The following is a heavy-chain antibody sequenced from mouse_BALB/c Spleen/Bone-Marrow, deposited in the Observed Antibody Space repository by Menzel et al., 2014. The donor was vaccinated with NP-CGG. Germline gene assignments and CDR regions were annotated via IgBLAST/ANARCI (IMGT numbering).Heavy chain of an antibody. D-gene: IGHD2-3*01. CDR2: IDPANDNT. Sequence: VQLQQSGAEFVKPGASVKLSCTASGFNIKDTYMHWVKRRPEQGLEWIGRIDPANDNTKYDPKFQGKATITADTSSNTAYLQLSSLTFEDTAVYYCARADGYYAWFAYWGQGTLVTVSA. V-gene: IGHV14-3*02. CDR3: ARADGYYAWFAY. J-gene: IGHJ3*01. CDR1: GFNIKDTY.